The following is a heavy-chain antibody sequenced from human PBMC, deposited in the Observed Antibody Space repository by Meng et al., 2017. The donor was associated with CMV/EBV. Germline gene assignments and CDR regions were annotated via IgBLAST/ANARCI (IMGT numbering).Heavy chain of an antibody. J-gene: IGHJ5*02. Sequence: SETLSLTCTVSGYSISSGYYWGWIRQPPGKGLEWIGSIYHSGSTYYNPSLKSRVTISVDTSKNQFSLKLSSVTAADTAVYYCARGSRWFDPWSQGTLVTVSS. CDR1: GYSISSGYY. CDR2: IYHSGST. CDR3: ARGSRWFDP. V-gene: IGHV4-38-2*02.